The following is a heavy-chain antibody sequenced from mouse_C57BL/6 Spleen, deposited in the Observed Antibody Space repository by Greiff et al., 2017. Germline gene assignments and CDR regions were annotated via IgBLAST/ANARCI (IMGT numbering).Heavy chain of an antibody. V-gene: IGHV3-6*01. CDR3: ARGYSKRYFDV. J-gene: IGHJ1*03. Sequence: ESGPGLVKPSQSLSLTCSVTGYSITSGYYWNWIRQFPGNKLEWMGYISYDGSNNYNPSLKNRISITRDTSKNQFFLKLNSVTTEDTATYYCARGYSKRYFDVWGTGTTVTVSS. D-gene: IGHD2-5*01. CDR1: GYSITSGYY. CDR2: ISYDGSN.